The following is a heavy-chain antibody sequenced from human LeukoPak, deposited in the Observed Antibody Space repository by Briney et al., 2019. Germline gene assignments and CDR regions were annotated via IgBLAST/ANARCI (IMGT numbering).Heavy chain of an antibody. D-gene: IGHD1-26*01. Sequence: SETLSLTCTVSGGSISSYYWSWIRQPPGKGLEWIGYIYYSGSTNYNPSLKSRVTISVDTSKNQFSLKLSSVTAADTAMYYCARDWDYWGQGTLVTVSS. CDR3: ARDWDY. V-gene: IGHV4-59*01. J-gene: IGHJ4*02. CDR1: GGSISSYY. CDR2: IYYSGST.